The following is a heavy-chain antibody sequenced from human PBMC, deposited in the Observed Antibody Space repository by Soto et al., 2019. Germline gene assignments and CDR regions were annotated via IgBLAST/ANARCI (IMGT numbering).Heavy chain of an antibody. J-gene: IGHJ3*02. Sequence: ASVKVSCKASGYTFTGYYMHWVRQAPGQGLEWMGWINPNSGGTNYAQKFQGWVTMTGYTSISTAYMELSRLRSDDTAVYYCARVDTAMAREGAFDIWGQGTMVTVSS. V-gene: IGHV1-2*04. CDR3: ARVDTAMAREGAFDI. CDR2: INPNSGGT. CDR1: GYTFTGYY. D-gene: IGHD5-18*01.